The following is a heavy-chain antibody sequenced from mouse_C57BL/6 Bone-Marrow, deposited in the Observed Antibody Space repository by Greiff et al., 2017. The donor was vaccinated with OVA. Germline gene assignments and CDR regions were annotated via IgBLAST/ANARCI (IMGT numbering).Heavy chain of an antibody. CDR1: GFTFSSYA. D-gene: IGHD2-3*01. CDR3: AREDDYWYFDV. CDR2: ISDGGSYT. V-gene: IGHV5-4*01. J-gene: IGHJ1*03. Sequence: DVKLVESGGGLVKPGGSLKLSCAASGFTFSSYAMSWVRQTPEKRLAWVATISDGGSYTYYPDNVKGRFTISRDNAKNNLYLQMSHLKSEDTAMYYCAREDDYWYFDVWGTGTTVTVSS.